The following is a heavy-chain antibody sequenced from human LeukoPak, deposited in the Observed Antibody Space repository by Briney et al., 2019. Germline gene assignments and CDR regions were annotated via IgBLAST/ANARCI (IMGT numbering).Heavy chain of an antibody. D-gene: IGHD6-6*01. V-gene: IGHV3-48*04. J-gene: IGHJ4*02. CDR1: GFTFSSYS. CDR3: ARDELSSSSFDY. CDR2: ISSNSSTI. Sequence: GGSLRLSCAASGFTFSSYSMNWVRQAPGKGLEWVSYISSNSSTIYYADSVKGRFTISRDNAKNSLYLQMNSLRAEDTAVYYCARDELSSSSFDYWGQGTLVTVSS.